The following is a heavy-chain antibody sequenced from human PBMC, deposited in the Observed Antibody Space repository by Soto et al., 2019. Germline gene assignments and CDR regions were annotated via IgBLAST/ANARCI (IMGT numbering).Heavy chain of an antibody. J-gene: IGHJ4*02. CDR2: ISGDGGST. D-gene: IGHD2-21*02. CDR1: GFTFDDYA. Sequence: GGSLRLSCAASGFTFDDYAMHWVRQAPGKGLEWVSLISGDGGSTYYADSVKGRFTISRDNSKNSLYLQMNSLRTEDTALYYCAKGSEGAYCGGDCYSFDYWGQETLVTVSS. CDR3: AKGSEGAYCGGDCYSFDY. V-gene: IGHV3-43*02.